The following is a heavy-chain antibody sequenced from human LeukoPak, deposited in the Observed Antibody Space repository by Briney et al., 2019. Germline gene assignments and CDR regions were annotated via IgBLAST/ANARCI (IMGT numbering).Heavy chain of an antibody. CDR2: ISSSGSTI. V-gene: IGHV3-48*03. CDR3: ASMATITGDFDY. D-gene: IGHD5-24*01. Sequence: PGRSLRLSCAASGFTFSNYEMNWVRQAPGKGLEWVSYISSSGSTIYYADSVKGRFTISRDNSKNTLYLQMNSLRAEDTAVYYCASMATITGDFDYWGQGTLVTVSS. CDR1: GFTFSNYE. J-gene: IGHJ4*02.